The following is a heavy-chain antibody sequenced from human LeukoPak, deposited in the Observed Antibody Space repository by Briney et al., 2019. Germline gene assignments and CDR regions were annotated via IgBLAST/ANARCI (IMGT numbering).Heavy chain of an antibody. CDR3: ARTRYCSGGTCHSFDY. V-gene: IGHV3-72*01. Sequence: YPGGSLRLSCAASGFTFSDHYMDWDRQAPGKGLEWVGRVRNKANTYTTEYAASVKGRFTISRDDSKNSLYLQMNSLKTEDTAVYYCARTRYCSGGTCHSFDYWGQGTLVTVSS. CDR1: GFTFSDHY. D-gene: IGHD2-15*01. CDR2: VRNKANTYTT. J-gene: IGHJ4*02.